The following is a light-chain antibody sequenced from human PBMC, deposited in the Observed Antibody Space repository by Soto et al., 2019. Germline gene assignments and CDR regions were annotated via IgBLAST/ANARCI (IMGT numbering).Light chain of an antibody. V-gene: IGLV2-14*01. CDR1: SSDVGAYNY. CDR2: EVS. J-gene: IGLJ3*02. CDR3: SSYTMRSTVV. Sequence: QSALTQPASVSGSPGQSITISCTGTSSDVGAYNYVSWYQQHPGKAPKLMISEVSNRPSGVSNRFSGSKSGNTASLTISGLQAEDEADYYCSSYTMRSTVVFGGGTKLTVL.